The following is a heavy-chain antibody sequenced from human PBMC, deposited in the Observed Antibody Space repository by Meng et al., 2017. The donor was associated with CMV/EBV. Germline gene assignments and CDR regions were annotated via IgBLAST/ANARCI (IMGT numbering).Heavy chain of an antibody. Sequence: LVKVSCQASGYTFTGYYMHWVRQAPGQGLEWMGWINPNSGGTNYAQKVQGRVTMTRDTSISTAYMELSRLRSDDTAVYYCARGDSGGYRYYGMDVWGQGTTVTVSS. CDR3: ARGDSGGYRYYGMDV. CDR1: GYTFTGYY. J-gene: IGHJ6*02. D-gene: IGHD1-26*01. CDR2: INPNSGGT. V-gene: IGHV1-2*02.